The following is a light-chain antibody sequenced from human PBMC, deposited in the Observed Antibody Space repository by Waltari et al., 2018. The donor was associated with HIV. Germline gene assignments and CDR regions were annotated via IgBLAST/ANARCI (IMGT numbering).Light chain of an antibody. CDR2: SNN. V-gene: IGLV1-44*01. CDR3: AAWDDSLNGPM. CDR1: GSNIGSNA. J-gene: IGLJ3*02. Sequence: SVLTHPPSASGTPGPRVTIPRSGSGSNIGSNAVNWYQQLPGTAPKLLIYSNNQLRAGVPDRVSGSKSGTSASLAMSGVQSEDDADYYCAAWDDSLNGPMFGGGTKLTVL.